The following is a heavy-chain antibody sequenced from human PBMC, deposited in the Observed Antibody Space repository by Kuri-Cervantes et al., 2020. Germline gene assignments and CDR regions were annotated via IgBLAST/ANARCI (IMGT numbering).Heavy chain of an antibody. Sequence: GSLRLSCTVSGGSVSSGSYYWSWIRQPPGKGLEWIGYIYYSGSTNYNPSLKSRVTISVDTSKNQFSLKLSSVTAADTAVYYCARLPRLAPRLGYYYMDVWGKGTTVTVSS. CDR3: ARLPRLAPRLGYYYMDV. V-gene: IGHV4-61*01. D-gene: IGHD3-16*01. J-gene: IGHJ6*03. CDR1: GGSVSSGSYY. CDR2: IYYSGST.